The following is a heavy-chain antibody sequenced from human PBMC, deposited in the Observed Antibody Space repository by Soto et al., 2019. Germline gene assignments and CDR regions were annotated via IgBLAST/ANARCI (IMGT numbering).Heavy chain of an antibody. J-gene: IGHJ3*02. CDR2: IYPGDSDT. V-gene: IGHV5-51*01. CDR3: ARPKDLLDDAFDI. CDR1: GYSFTSYW. Sequence: GESLKISCKGSGYSFTSYWIGWVRQMPGKGLEWMGIIYPGDSDTRYSPSFQGQVTISAAKSISTAYLQWSSLKASDTAMYYCARPKDLLDDAFDIWGQGTMVTVSS.